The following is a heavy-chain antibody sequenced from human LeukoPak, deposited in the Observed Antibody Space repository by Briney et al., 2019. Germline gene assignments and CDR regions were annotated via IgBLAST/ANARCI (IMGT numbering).Heavy chain of an antibody. Sequence: GGSLILSCAASGFTFGNYAMYWVRQAPGKGLEWVAFTTYDEGDKYYADSVKGRFTISRDNSKNTLYLQMYSLRVEDTAVYYCAKDRANAWSPDYWGQGALVTVSS. CDR3: AKDRANAWSPDY. J-gene: IGHJ4*02. CDR2: TTYDEGDK. CDR1: GFTFGNYA. D-gene: IGHD3-3*01. V-gene: IGHV3-30*02.